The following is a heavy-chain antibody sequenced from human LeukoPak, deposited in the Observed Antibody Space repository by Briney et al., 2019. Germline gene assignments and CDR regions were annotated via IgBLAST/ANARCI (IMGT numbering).Heavy chain of an antibody. CDR2: IIPILGIT. CDR3: ASREYDNSNYYLYYFDY. D-gene: IGHD3-22*01. V-gene: IGHV1-69*04. CDR1: GGTFSRYA. Sequence: SVKVSCKASGGTFSRYAISWVRQAPGQGLEWMGRIIPILGITNYAQKFQGRVTITADKSTSTAYMELSSLRSEDTAVYYCASREYDNSNYYLYYFDYWGQGTLVTVSS. J-gene: IGHJ4*02.